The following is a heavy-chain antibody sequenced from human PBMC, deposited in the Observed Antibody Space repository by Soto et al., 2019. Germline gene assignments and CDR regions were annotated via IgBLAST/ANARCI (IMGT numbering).Heavy chain of an antibody. CDR2: IYHSGST. CDR3: ARGVETAMVSYFDY. CDR1: GGSISSGGYS. D-gene: IGHD5-18*01. V-gene: IGHV4-30-2*01. J-gene: IGHJ4*02. Sequence: QLQLQESGSGLVKPSQTLSLTCAVSGGSISSGGYSWSWIRQPPGKGLEWIGYIYHSGSTYYNPSVNSRVPXXVXRXXNQFSLKLSAVPAADTAVYYCARGVETAMVSYFDYWGQGTLVTVSS.